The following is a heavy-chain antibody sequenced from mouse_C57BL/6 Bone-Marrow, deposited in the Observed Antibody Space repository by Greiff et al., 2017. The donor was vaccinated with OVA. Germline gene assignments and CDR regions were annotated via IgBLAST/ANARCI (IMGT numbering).Heavy chain of an antibody. CDR3: APFLTTVRDEYFDY. J-gene: IGHJ2*01. Sequence: VQLQQPGAELVKPGASVKLSCKASGYTFTSYWMHWVKQRPGQGLEWIGIIHPNSGSTNYNEKFKSKATLTVDKSSSTAYMQLRSLTSEDSAVFYCAPFLTTVRDEYFDYWGQGTTLTVSS. D-gene: IGHD1-1*01. CDR1: GYTFTSYW. V-gene: IGHV1-64*01. CDR2: IHPNSGST.